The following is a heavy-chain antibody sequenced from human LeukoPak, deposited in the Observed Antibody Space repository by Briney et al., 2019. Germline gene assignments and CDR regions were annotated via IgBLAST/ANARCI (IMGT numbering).Heavy chain of an antibody. J-gene: IGHJ4*02. V-gene: IGHV4-61*08. CDR2: IYYSGST. Sequence: MTSETLSLTCTVSGGSVSSGGYYWSWIRQPPGKGLEWIGYIYYSGSTNYNPSLKSRLTISIDTSKSQFSLKLSSVTAADTAVYYCAREDYDRSGYYSLQYWGQGTLVTVSP. D-gene: IGHD3-22*01. CDR3: AREDYDRSGYYSLQY. CDR1: GGSVSSGGYY.